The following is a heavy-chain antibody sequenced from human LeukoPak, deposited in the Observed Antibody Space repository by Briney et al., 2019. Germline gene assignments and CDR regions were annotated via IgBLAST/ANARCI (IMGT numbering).Heavy chain of an antibody. V-gene: IGHV3-33*01. CDR1: GFTSSSYG. J-gene: IGHJ6*02. Sequence: GGSLRLSCAASGFTSSSYGMHWVRQAPGKGLEWVAVIWYDGSNKYYADSVKGRFTISRDNSKNTLYLQMNSLRAEDTAVYYCARDEYDFWSGYLYYYYGMDVWGQGTTVTVSS. CDR3: ARDEYDFWSGYLYYYYGMDV. CDR2: IWYDGSNK. D-gene: IGHD3-3*01.